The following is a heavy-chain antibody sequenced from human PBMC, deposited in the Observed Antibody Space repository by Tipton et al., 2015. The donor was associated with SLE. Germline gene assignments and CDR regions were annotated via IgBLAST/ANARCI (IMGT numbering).Heavy chain of an antibody. CDR3: ARGGYSSGWYGDYFVY. D-gene: IGHD6-19*01. Sequence: TLSLTCTVSGGSISSYYWSWIRQPPGKGLEWIGYIYTSGSTNYNPSLKSRVTISVDTSKNQFSLKLSSVTAADTAVYYCARGGYSSGWYGDYFVYCGQGTLVTVSP. CDR2: IYTSGST. CDR1: GGSISSYY. J-gene: IGHJ4*02. V-gene: IGHV4-4*08.